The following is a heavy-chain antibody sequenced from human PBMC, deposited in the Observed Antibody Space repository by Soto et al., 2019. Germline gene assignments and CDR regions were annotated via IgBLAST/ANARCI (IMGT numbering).Heavy chain of an antibody. Sequence: GGSLRLSCAASGFTFSSYAMHWVRQAPGKGLEWVAVISYDGSNKYYADSVKGRFTISRDNSKNTLYLQMNSLRAEDTAVYYCARDPKDRWLAGPFDIWGQGTMVTVSS. J-gene: IGHJ3*02. D-gene: IGHD6-19*01. CDR1: GFTFSSYA. CDR3: ARDPKDRWLAGPFDI. CDR2: ISYDGSNK. V-gene: IGHV3-30-3*01.